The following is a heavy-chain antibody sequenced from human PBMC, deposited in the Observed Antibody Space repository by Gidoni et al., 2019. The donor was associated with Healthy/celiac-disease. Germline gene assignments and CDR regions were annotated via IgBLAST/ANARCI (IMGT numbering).Heavy chain of an antibody. V-gene: IGHV3-66*01. CDR1: GFTVSSNY. Sequence: EVQLVESGGGLVQPGGSLRLSCAASGFTVSSNYMSWVRQAPGKGLEWVSVIYSGGSTYYADSVKCRFTISRDNSKNTLYLQMNSLRAEDTAVYYCARDYDSSYYYYGMDVWGQGTTVTVSS. J-gene: IGHJ6*02. CDR3: ARDYDSSYYYYGMDV. D-gene: IGHD3-22*01. CDR2: IYSGGST.